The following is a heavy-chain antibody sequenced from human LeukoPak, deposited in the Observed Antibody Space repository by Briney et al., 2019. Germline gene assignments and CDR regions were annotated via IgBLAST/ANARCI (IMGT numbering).Heavy chain of an antibody. Sequence: GESLKISCKGSGYSFTSYWIGWVRQMPGKGLEWMGIIYPGDSDTRYSPSFQGQVTISADKSISTAYLQWSSLKASDTAMYYCARLSTGSLYSSSYGSYFDYWGQGTLVTVSS. CDR3: ARLSTGSLYSSSYGSYFDY. CDR2: IYPGDSDT. D-gene: IGHD6-13*01. V-gene: IGHV5-51*01. CDR1: GYSFTSYW. J-gene: IGHJ4*02.